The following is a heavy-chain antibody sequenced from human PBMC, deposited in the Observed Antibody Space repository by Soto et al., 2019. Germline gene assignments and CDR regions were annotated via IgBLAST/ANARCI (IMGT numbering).Heavy chain of an antibody. V-gene: IGHV4-59*01. J-gene: IGHJ4*01. Sequence: PSETLSLTCTVSGDSLTRNYWSWIRQPPGKGLEWLAFIHNGQTTNYNPSLVGRVSVSVDTSKSQLSLNLNSVTAADKAVYYCARTVSGGFDYWGKGILVTVSS. CDR3: ARTVSGGFDY. CDR1: GDSLTRNY. CDR2: IHNGQTT.